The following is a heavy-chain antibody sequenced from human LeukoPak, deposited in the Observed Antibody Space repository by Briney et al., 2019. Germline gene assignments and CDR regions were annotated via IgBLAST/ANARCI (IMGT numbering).Heavy chain of an antibody. D-gene: IGHD3-22*01. V-gene: IGHV3-64D*09. CDR1: GFTFSNFP. CDR3: VKAILFGSVSYYAD. J-gene: IGHJ4*02. CDR2: VSSDGGST. Sequence: PGGSLRLSCSASGFTFSNFPMHCVRQAPGKGLEYVSAVSSDGGSTYYADSVRGRFTISRDNSKNTLSLQMGSLRAEDTAIYYCVKAILFGSVSYYADWGQGTLVTVSS.